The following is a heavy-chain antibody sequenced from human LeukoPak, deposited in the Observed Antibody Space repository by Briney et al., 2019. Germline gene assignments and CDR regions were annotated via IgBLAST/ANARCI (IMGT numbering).Heavy chain of an antibody. Sequence: GGSLRLSCAASGFSFSSHWVHWVRQAPGKGLVWVSRISDDGSYTSNVDSVKGRFTISRDNSKNTLYLQMNSLRAEDTAVYYCAKDPAYQAFEYSSSSWGQGTLVTVSS. V-gene: IGHV3-74*01. D-gene: IGHD6-6*01. CDR1: GFSFSSHW. CDR2: ISDDGSYT. CDR3: AKDPAYQAFEYSSSS. J-gene: IGHJ4*02.